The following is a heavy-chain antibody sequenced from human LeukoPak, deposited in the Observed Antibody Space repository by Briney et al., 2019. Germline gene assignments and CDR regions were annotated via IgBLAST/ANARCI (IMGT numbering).Heavy chain of an antibody. V-gene: IGHV3-7*03. CDR3: ARVPCSSTSCYANY. D-gene: IGHD2-2*01. Sequence: PGGSLRLSCAASRFTFNSYAMSWVRQAPGKGLEWVANIKQDGSEKYYVDSVKGRFTISRDNAKNSLYLQMNSLRAEDTAVYYCARVPCSSTSCYANYWGQGTLVTVSS. CDR2: IKQDGSEK. CDR1: RFTFNSYA. J-gene: IGHJ4*02.